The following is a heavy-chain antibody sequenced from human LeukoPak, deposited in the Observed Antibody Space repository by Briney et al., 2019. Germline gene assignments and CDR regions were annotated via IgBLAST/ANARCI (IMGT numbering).Heavy chain of an antibody. CDR2: INPSGGST. Sequence: ASVKVSCKASGYTFTSYYMHWVRQAPGQGLEWMGIINPSGGSTIYAQKFQGRVTMTEDTSTDTAYMELSSLRSEDTAVYYCATLPPGEYGDEVLGLDWGQGTLVTASS. J-gene: IGHJ4*02. CDR1: GYTFTSYY. V-gene: IGHV1-46*01. D-gene: IGHD4-17*01. CDR3: ATLPPGEYGDEVLGLD.